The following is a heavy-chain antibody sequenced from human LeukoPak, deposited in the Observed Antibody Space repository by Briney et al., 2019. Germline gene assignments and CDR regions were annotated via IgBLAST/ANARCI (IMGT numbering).Heavy chain of an antibody. V-gene: IGHV3-9*01. CDR2: ISWNSGSI. Sequence: PGGSLRLSCAASGFTFDDYAMHWVRQAPGKGLEWVSGISWNSGSIGYADSVKGRFTIPRDNAKNSLYLQMNSLRAEDTALYYCAKDASPTAYYFDYWGQGTLVTVSS. CDR3: AKDASPTAYYFDY. CDR1: GFTFDDYA. D-gene: IGHD5-18*01. J-gene: IGHJ4*02.